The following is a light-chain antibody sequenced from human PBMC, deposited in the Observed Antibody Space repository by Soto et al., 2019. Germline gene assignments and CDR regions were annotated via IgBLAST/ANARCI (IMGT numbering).Light chain of an antibody. Sequence: QSVLTQPPSASGSPGQSVTISCTGTSSDIGGYTYVSWYQHHPGKAPKLMIYEVSKRPSGVPDRFSGSKSGNTASLTVSGLQAEDEADYYCTSYAGSNSYVFGTGTKVPS. V-gene: IGLV2-8*01. CDR3: TSYAGSNSYV. CDR1: SSDIGGYTY. J-gene: IGLJ1*01. CDR2: EVS.